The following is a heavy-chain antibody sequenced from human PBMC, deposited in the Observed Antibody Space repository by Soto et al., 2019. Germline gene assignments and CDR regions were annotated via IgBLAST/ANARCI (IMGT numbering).Heavy chain of an antibody. CDR2: ISGSGGST. CDR1: GFTFSSYA. CDR3: AKDLGYYGSGSYSHYYFDY. Sequence: GSLRLSCAASGFTFSSYAMSWVRQAPGKGLEWVSAISGSGGSTYYADSVKGRFTISRDNSKNTLYLQMNSLRAEDTAVYYCAKDLGYYGSGSYSHYYFDYWGQGTLVTVS. D-gene: IGHD3-10*01. V-gene: IGHV3-23*01. J-gene: IGHJ4*02.